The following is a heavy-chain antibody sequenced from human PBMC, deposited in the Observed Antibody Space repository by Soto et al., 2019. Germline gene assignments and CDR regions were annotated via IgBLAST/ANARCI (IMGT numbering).Heavy chain of an antibody. Sequence: GGSLRLSCAASGFTFSNYWMSWVRQALGKGLEWVANMKRSGVDKDYADSVKGRFTISRDNSKNTLYLQMNSLRAEDTAVYYCAKLRGTGYYMDVRGKGTTVTVSS. J-gene: IGHJ6*03. CDR1: GFTFSNYW. V-gene: IGHV3-7*03. D-gene: IGHD3-10*01. CDR2: MKRSGVDK. CDR3: AKLRGTGYYMDV.